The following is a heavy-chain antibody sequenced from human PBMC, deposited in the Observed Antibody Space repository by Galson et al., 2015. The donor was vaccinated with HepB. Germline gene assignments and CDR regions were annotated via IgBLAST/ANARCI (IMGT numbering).Heavy chain of an antibody. CDR2: ISGSGGST. D-gene: IGHD3-10*01. CDR3: AKDRGGYIWFRENWFDP. CDR1: GFTFSSYA. J-gene: IGHJ5*02. V-gene: IGHV3-23*01. Sequence: SLRLSCAASGFTFSSYAMSWVRQAPGKGLEWVSAISGSGGSTYYADSVKGRFTISRDNSKNTLYLQMNSLRAEDTAVYYCAKDRGGYIWFRENWFDPWGQGTLVTVSS.